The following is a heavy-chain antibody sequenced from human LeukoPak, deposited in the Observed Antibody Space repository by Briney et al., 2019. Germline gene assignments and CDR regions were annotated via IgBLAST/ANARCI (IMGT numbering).Heavy chain of an antibody. CDR3: AKVMKGSERITMVRGLIIKTAGLYYMDV. CDR2: IRYDGSNK. V-gene: IGHV3-30*02. CDR1: GFTFSSYG. D-gene: IGHD3-10*01. Sequence: PGGSLRRSCAASGFTFSSYGMHGVRQAPGKGLEWVAFIRYDGSNKYYADSGKGRFTISRDNSKNTLYLQMNSLRAEDTAVYYCAKVMKGSERITMVRGLIIKTAGLYYMDVWGKGTTVTVSS. J-gene: IGHJ6*03.